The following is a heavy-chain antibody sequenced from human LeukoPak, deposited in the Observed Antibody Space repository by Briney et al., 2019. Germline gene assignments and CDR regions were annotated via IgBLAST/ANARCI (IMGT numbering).Heavy chain of an antibody. J-gene: IGHJ4*02. V-gene: IGHV3-74*01. CDR1: GFNIGSYW. D-gene: IGHD3-10*01. CDR3: ASASSESYYWALDY. Sequence: GGSLRLSCAASGFNIGSYWMNWVRQGPGKGLVWVARISSDGKSISYADSVKGRFTISRDNSKNTLYLQMDSLRAEDTVVYYCASASSESYYWALDYWGQGTLVTVSS. CDR2: ISSDGKSI.